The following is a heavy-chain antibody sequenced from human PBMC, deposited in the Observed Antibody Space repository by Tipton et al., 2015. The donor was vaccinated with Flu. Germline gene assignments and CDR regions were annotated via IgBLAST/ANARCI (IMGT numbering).Heavy chain of an antibody. Sequence: LRLSCTVSGGSISSYYWSWIRQPAGKGLEWIGRIYTSGSTNYNPSLKSRVTMSVGTSKNQFSLKLSSVTAADTAVYYCARDSQQLVHRYYYYGMDVWGQGP. J-gene: IGHJ6*02. CDR3: ARDSQQLVHRYYYYGMDV. V-gene: IGHV4-4*07. D-gene: IGHD6-13*01. CDR1: GGSISSYY. CDR2: IYTSGST.